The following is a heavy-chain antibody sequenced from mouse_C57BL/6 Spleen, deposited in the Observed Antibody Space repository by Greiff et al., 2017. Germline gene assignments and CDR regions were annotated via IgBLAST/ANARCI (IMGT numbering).Heavy chain of an antibody. CDR1: GYTFPSYG. Sequence: QVQLQQSGAELARPGASVKLSCKASGYTFPSYGISWVKQRTGQGLEWIGEIYPRSGNTYYNEKFKGKATLTADKSSSTAYMALRSLTSEDSAVYFCARSGYYGSSYVERNYAMDYWGQGTSVTVSS. V-gene: IGHV1-81*01. CDR3: ARSGYYGSSYVERNYAMDY. D-gene: IGHD1-1*01. CDR2: IYPRSGNT. J-gene: IGHJ4*01.